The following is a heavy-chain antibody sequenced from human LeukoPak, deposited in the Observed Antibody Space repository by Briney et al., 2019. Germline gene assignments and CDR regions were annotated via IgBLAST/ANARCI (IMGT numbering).Heavy chain of an antibody. Sequence: PGGSLRLSCAASRFTFDEYGMSWVRQTAGKGLEWVSGINWNGRSIGYADSVKGRFTISRDNAKNSLYLQMNSLRAEDTALYYCAKSSGNYLNYYYYMDVWGKGTTVTISS. D-gene: IGHD3-10*01. J-gene: IGHJ6*03. CDR3: AKSSGNYLNYYYYMDV. CDR1: RFTFDEYG. V-gene: IGHV3-20*04. CDR2: INWNGRSI.